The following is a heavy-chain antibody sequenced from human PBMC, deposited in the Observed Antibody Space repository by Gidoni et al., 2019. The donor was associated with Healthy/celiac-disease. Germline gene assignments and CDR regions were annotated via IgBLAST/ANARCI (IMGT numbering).Heavy chain of an antibody. Sequence: QLQLQESGPGLVKPSAPLSLTCTVSGGSISSSRYYWGWIRQPPGKGLEWIGSIYYSGSTYYNPSLKSRVTISVDTSKNQFSLKLSSVTAADTAVYYCARRDSSGKDYWGQGTLVTVSS. CDR2: IYYSGST. J-gene: IGHJ4*02. CDR1: GGSISSSRYY. D-gene: IGHD6-19*01. CDR3: ARRDSSGKDY. V-gene: IGHV4-39*01.